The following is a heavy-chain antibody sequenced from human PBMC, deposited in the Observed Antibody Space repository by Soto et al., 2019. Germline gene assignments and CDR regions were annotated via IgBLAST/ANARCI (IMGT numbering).Heavy chain of an antibody. J-gene: IGHJ4*02. CDR1: GGSISSYY. Sequence: QVQLQESGPGLVKPSETLSLTCTVSGGSISSYYWSWIRQPPGKGLEWIGYIYYSGSTNYNPSLRSGATIPVDPPKNQFPLKLSSVPAADTAVYYCARRWGGTFDYWAQGTLVTFSS. CDR3: ARRWGGTFDY. CDR2: IYYSGST. D-gene: IGHD2-21*01. V-gene: IGHV4-59*01.